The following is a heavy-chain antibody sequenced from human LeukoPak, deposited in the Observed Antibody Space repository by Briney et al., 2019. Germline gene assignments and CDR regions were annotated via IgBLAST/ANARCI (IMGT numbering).Heavy chain of an antibody. CDR3: LGITVGY. CDR1: GFTFSSYW. J-gene: IGHJ4*02. Sequence: GGSLRLSCAASGFTFSSYWMHWVRQVPGKGLVWVSRIKSDGSITSYADFVKGRFSISRDNAKNTLYLEMSNLRDEDTAVYYGLGITVGYWGQGTLVTVSS. D-gene: IGHD6-19*01. CDR2: IKSDGSIT. V-gene: IGHV3-74*01.